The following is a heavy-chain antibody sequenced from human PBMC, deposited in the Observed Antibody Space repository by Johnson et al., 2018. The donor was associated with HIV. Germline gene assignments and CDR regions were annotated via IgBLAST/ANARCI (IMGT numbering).Heavy chain of an antibody. CDR1: GFTFDDYA. Sequence: VQLVESGGGLVQPGGSLRLSCAASGFTFDDYAMHWVRQAPGKGLEWVSGISWHRGTIGYADSVKGRFTISRDNAKNSLYLQMNSLRAEDTALYYCARDWNEAVRAFDIWGQGTMVTVSS. CDR3: ARDWNEAVRAFDI. V-gene: IGHV3-9*01. CDR2: ISWHRGTI. J-gene: IGHJ3*02. D-gene: IGHD1-1*01.